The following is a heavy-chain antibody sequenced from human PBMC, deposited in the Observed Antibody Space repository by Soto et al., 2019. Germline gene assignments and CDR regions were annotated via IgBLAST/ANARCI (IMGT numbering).Heavy chain of an antibody. Sequence: GGSLRLSCAASGFTFNRHPLHWVRQTPGKGLEWVAVISHDGNNKYYADSVKGRFTISRDNSMNMLYLQMHGLRTEDTAIFYCARASGHIYATLHGPFDHWGQGALVTVSS. CDR1: GFTFNRHP. D-gene: IGHD2-8*01. J-gene: IGHJ4*02. CDR2: ISHDGNNK. V-gene: IGHV3-30-3*01. CDR3: ARASGHIYATLHGPFDH.